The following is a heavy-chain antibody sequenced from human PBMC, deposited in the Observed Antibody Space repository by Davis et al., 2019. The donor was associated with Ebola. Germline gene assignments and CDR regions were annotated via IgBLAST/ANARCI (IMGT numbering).Heavy chain of an antibody. D-gene: IGHD3-22*01. CDR2: INSDGSST. Sequence: GESLKISCAASGFTFSSYWMHWVRQAPGKGLVWVSRINSDGSSTSYADSVKGRFTISRDNAKNTLYLQMNSLRAEDTAVYYCARGRYYDNYGMDVWGQGTTVTVSS. CDR3: ARGRYYDNYGMDV. V-gene: IGHV3-74*01. CDR1: GFTFSSYW. J-gene: IGHJ6*02.